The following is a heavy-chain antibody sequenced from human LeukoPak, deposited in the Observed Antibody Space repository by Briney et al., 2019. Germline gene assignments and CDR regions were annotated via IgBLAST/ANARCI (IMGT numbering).Heavy chain of an antibody. CDR3: ARGCSSTSCYEDY. CDR2: ISSSSSTI. CDR1: GFTFSSYS. J-gene: IGHJ4*02. Sequence: GGSLTLSCAASGFTFSSYSMNWVRQAPGKGLEWVSYISSSSSTIYYADSVKGRFTISRDNAKNSLYLQMNSLRAEDTAVYYCARGCSSTSCYEDYWGQGTLVTVSS. V-gene: IGHV3-48*01. D-gene: IGHD2-2*01.